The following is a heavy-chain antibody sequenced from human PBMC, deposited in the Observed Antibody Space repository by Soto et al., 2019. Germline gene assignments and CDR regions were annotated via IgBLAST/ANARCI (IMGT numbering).Heavy chain of an antibody. CDR3: ARSPISDSYEEAC. CDR2: VDGGGRYT. Sequence: GGSLRLSCTASGFTFSSYAMSWVRQAPGKGLEWVSAVDGGGRYTYYADSVKGRFTISRDNSKNTLYLQMNSLRAVDTALYYCARSPISDSYEEACWVLRTLVTVSS. D-gene: IGHD3-3*02. V-gene: IGHV3-23*01. CDR1: GFTFSSYA. J-gene: IGHJ4*02.